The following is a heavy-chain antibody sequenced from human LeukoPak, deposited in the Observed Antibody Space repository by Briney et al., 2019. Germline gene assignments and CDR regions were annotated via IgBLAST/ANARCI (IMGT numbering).Heavy chain of an antibody. CDR3: ARASMGGRDYHLDS. Sequence: GGSLRLSCAVSGFPFTRFYMSWIRQAPGKGLEWISYIGLSGSPLDYADSVRGRFTISRDNAKNSLYLELNSLRAEDTAVYYCARASMGGRDYHLDSRGQGTLVTVSS. J-gene: IGHJ4*02. CDR2: IGLSGSPL. D-gene: IGHD4/OR15-4a*01. CDR1: GFPFTRFY. V-gene: IGHV3-11*04.